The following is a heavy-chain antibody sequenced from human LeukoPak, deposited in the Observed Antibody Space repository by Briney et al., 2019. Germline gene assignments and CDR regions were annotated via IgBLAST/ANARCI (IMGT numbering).Heavy chain of an antibody. CDR1: RYTFTGYY. CDR3: ARVSSSGSRRWNFDY. Sequence: ASVKVSCKASRYTFTGYYMHWVRQAPGQGLEWMGWINPNSGGTNYAQKFQSRVTMTRDTSISTAYMELSRLRSDDTAVYYCARVSSSGSRRWNFDYWGQGTLVTVSS. V-gene: IGHV1-2*02. CDR2: INPNSGGT. D-gene: IGHD6-19*01. J-gene: IGHJ4*02.